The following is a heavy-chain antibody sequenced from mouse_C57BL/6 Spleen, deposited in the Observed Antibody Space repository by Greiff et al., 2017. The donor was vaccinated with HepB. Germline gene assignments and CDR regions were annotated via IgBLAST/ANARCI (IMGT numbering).Heavy chain of an antibody. CDR2: IWRGGST. CDR3: AKPVTTVVATDWYFDV. Sequence: QVQLQQSGPGLVQPSQSLSITCTVSGFSLTSYGVHWVRQSPGKGLEWLGVIWRGGSTDYNAAFMSRLSITKDNSKSQVFFKMNSLQADDTAIYYCAKPVTTVVATDWYFDVWGTGTTVTVSS. CDR1: GFSLTSYG. J-gene: IGHJ1*03. V-gene: IGHV2-5*01. D-gene: IGHD1-1*01.